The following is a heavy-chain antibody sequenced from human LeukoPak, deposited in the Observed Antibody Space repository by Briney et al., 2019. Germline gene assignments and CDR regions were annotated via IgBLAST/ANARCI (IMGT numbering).Heavy chain of an antibody. CDR3: ARGGLSYYYYGMDV. CDR2: ISAYSGDT. Sequence: GASAKVSCKASGYTFTSYGISWVRQAPGQGLEWMGWISAYSGDTNYAQKFQGRATMTTDTSTSTAYMELRSLRSDDTAVYYCARGGLSYYYYGMDVWGQGTTVTVSS. D-gene: IGHD2/OR15-2a*01. J-gene: IGHJ6*02. V-gene: IGHV1-18*01. CDR1: GYTFTSYG.